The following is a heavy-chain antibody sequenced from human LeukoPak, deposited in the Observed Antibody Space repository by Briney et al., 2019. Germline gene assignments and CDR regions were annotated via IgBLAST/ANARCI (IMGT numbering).Heavy chain of an antibody. Sequence: AGGSLRLSCVASGFTFSSYTMNWVRQAPGKGLEWVGRIKSKTDGGTTDYAAPVKGRFTISRDDSKNTLYLQMNSLRAEDTAVYYCAPRPPGGSSEYFQHWGQGTLATVSS. CDR3: APRPPGGSSEYFQH. V-gene: IGHV3-15*01. J-gene: IGHJ1*01. CDR1: GFTFSSYT. CDR2: IKSKTDGGTT. D-gene: IGHD4-23*01.